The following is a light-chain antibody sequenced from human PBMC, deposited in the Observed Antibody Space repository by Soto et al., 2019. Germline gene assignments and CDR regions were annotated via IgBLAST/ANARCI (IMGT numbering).Light chain of an antibody. CDR3: SSLTSRSTVA. J-gene: IGLJ2*01. Sequence: QSALTQPASVSGSPGQSITLSCTGTSSDVGGYDFVSWYQQHPGKAPKLIIYGVTDRPSGVSNRFSGSKSGSTATLTISGLQDEDEAHYYCSSLTSRSTVAFGGGTKLTVL. V-gene: IGLV2-14*03. CDR1: SSDVGGYDF. CDR2: GVT.